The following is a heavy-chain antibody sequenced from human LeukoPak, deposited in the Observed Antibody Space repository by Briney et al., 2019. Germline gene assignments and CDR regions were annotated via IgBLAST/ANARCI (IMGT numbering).Heavy chain of an antibody. V-gene: IGHV1-2*04. CDR2: INPNSGGT. CDR3: ARSRRAVAGITYYYYYYGMDV. Sequence: GASVKVSCKASGYTFTGYYMHRVRQAPGQGLEWMGWINPNSGGTNYAQKFQGWVTITRDTSISTAYMELSRLRSDDAAVYYCARSRRAVAGITYYYYYYGMDVWGKGTTVTVS. CDR1: GYTFTGYY. J-gene: IGHJ6*04. D-gene: IGHD6-19*01.